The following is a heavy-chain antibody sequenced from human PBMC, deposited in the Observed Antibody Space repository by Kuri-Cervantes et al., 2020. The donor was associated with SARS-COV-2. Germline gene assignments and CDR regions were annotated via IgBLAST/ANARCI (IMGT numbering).Heavy chain of an antibody. CDR1: GYTFTGYY. Sequence: ASVKVSCKASGYTFTGYYIHWVRQAPGQGLEWMGWINPNSGGTNYAQKFQGRVTVTSDTSISTAYMELSGLRSDDTAVYYCARGLYCSSTSCYTYYYYGMDVWGQGTTVTVSS. CDR2: INPNSGGT. CDR3: ARGLYCSSTSCYTYYYYGMDV. J-gene: IGHJ6*02. V-gene: IGHV1-2*02. D-gene: IGHD2-2*02.